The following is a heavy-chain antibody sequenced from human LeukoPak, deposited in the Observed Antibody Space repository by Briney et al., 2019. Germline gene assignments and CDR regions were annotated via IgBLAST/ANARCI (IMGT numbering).Heavy chain of an antibody. CDR3: ARGINYFDY. CDR2: IYYSGST. J-gene: IGHJ4*02. CDR1: GGSIISSNHY. Sequence: SETLSLTCTVSGGSIISSNHYWSWIRQPPGKGLEWIGYIYYSGSTYYNPSLKSRVTISVDTSKNQFSLKLSSVTAADTAVYYCARGINYFDYWGQGTLVTVSS. V-gene: IGHV4-30-4*01. D-gene: IGHD3-10*01.